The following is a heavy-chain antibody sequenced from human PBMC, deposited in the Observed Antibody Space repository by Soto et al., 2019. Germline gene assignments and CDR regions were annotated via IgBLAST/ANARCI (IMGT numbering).Heavy chain of an antibody. D-gene: IGHD6-13*01. Sequence: QITLKESGPPLVKPTQTLTLTCTFSGFSLSTSGVGVGWIRQPPGKALEWLALIYWDDDKRYSPSLKSRLTHTKDTSKTQVVPTMTNMDPVDTAKYFRAHNWAAGAFDYWGQGTLVTVSS. CDR1: GFSLSTSGVG. V-gene: IGHV2-5*02. CDR3: AHNWAAGAFDY. J-gene: IGHJ4*02. CDR2: IYWDDDK.